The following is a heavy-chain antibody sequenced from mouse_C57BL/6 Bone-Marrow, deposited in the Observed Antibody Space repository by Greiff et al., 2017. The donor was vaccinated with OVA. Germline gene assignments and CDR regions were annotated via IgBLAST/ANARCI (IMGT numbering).Heavy chain of an antibody. CDR1: GYSITSGYY. CDR3: ARVTGPYAMDY. V-gene: IGHV3-6*01. CDR2: ISYDGSN. D-gene: IGHD2-1*01. Sequence: EVQLQESGPGLVKPSQSLSLTCSVTGYSITSGYYWNWIRQFPGNKLEWMGYISYDGSNNYNPSLKNRISITRDTSKNQFFLKLNSVTTEDTATYYCARVTGPYAMDYWGQGTSVTVSS. J-gene: IGHJ4*01.